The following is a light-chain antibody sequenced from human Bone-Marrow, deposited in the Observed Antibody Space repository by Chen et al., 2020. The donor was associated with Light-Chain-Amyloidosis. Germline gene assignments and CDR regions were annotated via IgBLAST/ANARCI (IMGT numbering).Light chain of an antibody. V-gene: IGKV4-1*01. J-gene: IGKJ3*01. CDR1: QNVLYSFYNENY. CDR3: QQDFHTPFT. Sequence: IVMTQSPDFLAVSLGERATINCKSSQNVLYSFYNENYLAWYQQKPGQPPKLLIHWASTRESGVPERFSGSGSETDFTLTISSLQAEDVAVYYCQQDFHTPFTFGPGTTVDI. CDR2: WAS.